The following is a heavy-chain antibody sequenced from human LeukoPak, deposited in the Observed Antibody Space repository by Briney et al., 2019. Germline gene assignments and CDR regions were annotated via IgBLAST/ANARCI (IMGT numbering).Heavy chain of an antibody. CDR2: IPYDGSNK. Sequence: GRSLRLSCAASGFTFSSYAMHWVRQAPGKGLEWVAVIPYDGSNKYYADSVKGRFTISRDNSKNTLYLQMSSLGAEDTAVYYCARGNFGYSGYDYGDYEDYWGQGALVTVSS. V-gene: IGHV3-30-3*01. CDR3: ARGNFGYSGYDYGDYEDY. D-gene: IGHD5-12*01. CDR1: GFTFSSYA. J-gene: IGHJ4*02.